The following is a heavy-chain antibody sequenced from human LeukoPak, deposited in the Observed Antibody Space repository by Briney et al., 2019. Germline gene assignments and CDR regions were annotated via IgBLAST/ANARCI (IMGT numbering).Heavy chain of an antibody. CDR3: ARVPRWYYFDY. CDR1: GGSLSSYY. J-gene: IGHJ4*02. CDR2: IYYSGST. V-gene: IGHV4-59*08. Sequence: SGALSLTCMVSGGSLSSYYWSWMRPPPGKGLAWIGYIYYSGSTNYNPSLKSRVTISVDTSKNRFSQKLSSVTAADTAVYYCARVPRWYYFDYWGQGTLVTVSS. D-gene: IGHD6-13*01.